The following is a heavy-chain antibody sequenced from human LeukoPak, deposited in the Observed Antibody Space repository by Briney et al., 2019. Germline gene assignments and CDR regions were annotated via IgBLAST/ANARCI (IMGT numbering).Heavy chain of an antibody. CDR1: GFTFTNYA. Sequence: GGSLRLSCAASGFTFTNYAMNWVRQPPGKGLEWISYISSGVISSGGDPIHYADSVRGRFTISRDNAKNSLYLQMDSLRADGTAVYFCARWLGGSFFDSWGQGTLVTVSS. CDR2: ISSGVISSGGDPI. CDR3: ARWLGGSFFDS. V-gene: IGHV3-48*01. D-gene: IGHD2-15*01. J-gene: IGHJ4*02.